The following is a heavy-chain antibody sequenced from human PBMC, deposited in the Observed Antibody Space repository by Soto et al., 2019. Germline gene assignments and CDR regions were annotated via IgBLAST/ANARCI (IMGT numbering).Heavy chain of an antibody. Sequence: KTSETLSLTCTVSGGSFSSYYWSWIRQPAGKGLEWIGRIYTSGITNYNPSLKSRVTMSVDTSKKQFSLNMTSVTAADTAVYFCARELAEAARSLDYWGLGTLVTAPQ. CDR2: IYTSGIT. V-gene: IGHV4-4*07. CDR3: ARELAEAARSLDY. CDR1: GGSFSSYY. J-gene: IGHJ4*02. D-gene: IGHD6-6*01.